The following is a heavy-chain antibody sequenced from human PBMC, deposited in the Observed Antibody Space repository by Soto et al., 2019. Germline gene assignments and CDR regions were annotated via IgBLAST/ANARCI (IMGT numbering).Heavy chain of an antibody. CDR3: AKVYGRIYDSSGYYYDY. D-gene: IGHD3-22*01. CDR2: ISSNGGTT. CDR1: GFTFSSYS. V-gene: IGHV3-23*01. J-gene: IGHJ4*02. Sequence: LRLSCAASGFTFSSYSMSWVRQAPGQGLEWVSLISSNGGTTYYADSVKGRFTVSRDNSKNTLYLQMNSLRAEDTAVYYCAKVYGRIYDSSGYYYDYWGQGTLVTVSS.